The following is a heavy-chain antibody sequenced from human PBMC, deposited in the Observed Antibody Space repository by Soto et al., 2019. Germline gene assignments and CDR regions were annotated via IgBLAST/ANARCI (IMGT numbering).Heavy chain of an antibody. Sequence: SETVSLTCTVSGGSITSGDYYWGWIRQAPGKGLVWIGNIHHTGTAYYNPSLKSRAIVSVATSKSQFSLKLSSMTATDMAVYYCVDMRGQWLPWDWGRGILVNVSS. D-gene: IGHD6-19*01. V-gene: IGHV4-39*01. CDR2: IHHTGTA. CDR3: VDMRGQWLPWD. CDR1: GGSITSGDYY. J-gene: IGHJ4*02.